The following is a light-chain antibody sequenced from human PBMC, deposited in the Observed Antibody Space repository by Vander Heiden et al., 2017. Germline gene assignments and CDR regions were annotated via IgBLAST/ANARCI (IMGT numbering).Light chain of an antibody. CDR2: DAS. V-gene: IGKV3-11*01. CDR3: QQRSNWLT. CDR1: QSVSRY. Sequence: EIVSTQSPATLSLSSGERATLSCRASQSVSRYLAWHQRKPGQAPRLLIYDASNRATGIPARFSGSGSGTDFTLTISSLEPEDFAVYYCQQRSNWLTFGGGTKVEIK. J-gene: IGKJ4*01.